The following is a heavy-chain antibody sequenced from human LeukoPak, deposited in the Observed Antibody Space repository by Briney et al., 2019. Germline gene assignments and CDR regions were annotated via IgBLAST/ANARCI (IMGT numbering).Heavy chain of an antibody. J-gene: IGHJ6*02. CDR2: IYYSGST. CDR3: ARHGAAAGNYYYYGMDV. Sequence: SETLSLTCAVYGGSFSGYYWSWIRQPPGKGLEWIGYIYYSGSTNYNPSLKSRVTISVDTSKNQFSLKLSSVTAADTAVYYCARHGAAAGNYYYYGMDVWGQGTTVTVSS. D-gene: IGHD6-13*01. V-gene: IGHV4-59*08. CDR1: GGSFSGYY.